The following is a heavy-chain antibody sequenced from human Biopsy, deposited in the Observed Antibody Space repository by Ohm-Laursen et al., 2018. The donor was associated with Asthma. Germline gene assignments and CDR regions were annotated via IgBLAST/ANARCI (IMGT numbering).Heavy chain of an antibody. D-gene: IGHD6-6*01. CDR1: GDAMSTSGSY. CDR2: IYYRGRT. Sequence: SQTLSLTYIVSGDAMSTSGSYWGWIRQSPGKGLEWIGGIYYRGRTYYNPSLESRVTISATTTKNLFSLKWTSMTAADTAVYYCARAVSSSSYWYFDLWGRGDLVTVSS. V-gene: IGHV4-39*02. CDR3: ARAVSSSSYWYFDL. J-gene: IGHJ2*01.